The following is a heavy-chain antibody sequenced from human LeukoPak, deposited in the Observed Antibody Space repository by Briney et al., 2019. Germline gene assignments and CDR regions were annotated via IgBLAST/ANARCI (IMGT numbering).Heavy chain of an antibody. CDR1: GLTFTSHW. CDR2: INGDGSNT. CDR3: ARVFTSGFNP. J-gene: IGHJ5*02. Sequence: PGGSLRLSCAASGLTFTSHWMHWVAQAPGKGLVWVSRINGDGSNTNYADSVKGRFTISRDNAKKSLDLQMNSLRAEDTAVYYCARVFTSGFNPWGQGTLVTVST. V-gene: IGHV3-74*01. D-gene: IGHD2/OR15-2a*01.